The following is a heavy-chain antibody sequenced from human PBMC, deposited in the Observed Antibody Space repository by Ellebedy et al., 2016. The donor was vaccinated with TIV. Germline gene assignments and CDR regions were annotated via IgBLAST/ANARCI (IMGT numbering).Heavy chain of an antibody. CDR1: GVNVSSNY. CDR3: ARAKRGSYYSAFDI. J-gene: IGHJ3*02. Sequence: GGSLRLXXAASGVNVSSNYMSWVRQAPGKGLEWVSIIYSDGSTYYADSVKGRFTLSRDISKNTLFLQMNCLRAEDTAVYYCARAKRGSYYSAFDIWGQGTMVTVSS. CDR2: IYSDGST. D-gene: IGHD1-26*01. V-gene: IGHV3-53*01.